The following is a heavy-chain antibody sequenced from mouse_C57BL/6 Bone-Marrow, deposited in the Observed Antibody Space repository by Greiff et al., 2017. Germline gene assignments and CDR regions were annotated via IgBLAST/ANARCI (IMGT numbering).Heavy chain of an antibody. V-gene: IGHV1-69*01. J-gene: IGHJ2*01. CDR2: IAPSDSYT. Sequence: QVQLQQPGAELVMPGASVKLSCKASGYTFTSYWMHWVKQRPGQGLEWIGEIAPSDSYTNYNQKFKGKSTLTVDKSSSTAYMQLSSLTSEDSAVSSCATTGFDYWGQGTTLTVSS. D-gene: IGHD4-1*02. CDR3: ATTGFDY. CDR1: GYTFTSYW.